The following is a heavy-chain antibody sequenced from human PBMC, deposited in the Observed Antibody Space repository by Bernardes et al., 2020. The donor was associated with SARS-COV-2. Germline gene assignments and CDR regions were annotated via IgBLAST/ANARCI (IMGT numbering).Heavy chain of an antibody. CDR2: ANPFSGVT. J-gene: IGHJ4*02. D-gene: IGHD3-3*02. CDR3: VKDLRAAGGIFEG. V-gene: IGHV1-2*02. Sequence: ASVKVSCKASGYTGTGHYIHWVRQAPGQGLEWMVWANPFSGVTKYAQKFQGRVTMTRDASIATAYMELRGLTSDDTAVYYCVKDLRAAGGIFEGWGQGTLVTVSS. CDR1: GYTGTGHY.